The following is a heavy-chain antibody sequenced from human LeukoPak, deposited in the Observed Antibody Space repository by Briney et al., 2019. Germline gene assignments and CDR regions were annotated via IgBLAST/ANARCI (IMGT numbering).Heavy chain of an antibody. D-gene: IGHD4/OR15-4a*01. CDR1: GFTFSGSA. J-gene: IGHJ4*02. CDR3: TRPPSSGANPIDY. CDR2: IRSKANSYAT. Sequence: GGSLRLSCAASGFTFSGSAMHWVRQASGKGLEWVGRIRSKANSYATAYAASVKGRFTISRDDSKNTAYLQMNSLKTEDTAAYYCTRPPSSGANPIDYWGQGTLVTVSS. V-gene: IGHV3-73*01.